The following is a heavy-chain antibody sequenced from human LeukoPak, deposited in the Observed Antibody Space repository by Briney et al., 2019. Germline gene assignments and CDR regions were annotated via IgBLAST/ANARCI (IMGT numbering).Heavy chain of an antibody. J-gene: IGHJ4*02. CDR3: AKDRVPGGYYDFWSGYYSDFDY. CDR2: IWYDGSNK. Sequence: PGRSLRLSCAASGFTFSSYGMHWVRQAPGKGLERVAVIWYDGSNKYYADSVKGRFTISRDNSKNTLYLQMNSLRAEDTAVYYCAKDRVPGGYYDFWSGYYSDFDYWGQGILVTVSS. CDR1: GFTFSSYG. D-gene: IGHD3-3*01. V-gene: IGHV3-33*06.